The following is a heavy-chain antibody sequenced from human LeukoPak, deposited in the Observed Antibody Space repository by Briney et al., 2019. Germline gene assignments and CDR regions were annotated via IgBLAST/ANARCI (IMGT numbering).Heavy chain of an antibody. CDR1: GGSISSGGYS. D-gene: IGHD3-22*01. CDR3: ARDYYDSSGYYYFDY. Sequence: SETLSLTCAVSGGSISSGGYSWSWIRQPPGKGLEWIGYIYHSGSTYYNPSLKSRVTISVDRSKNQFSPKLSSVTAADTAVYYCARDYYDSSGYYYFDYWGQGTLVTVSS. J-gene: IGHJ4*02. V-gene: IGHV4-30-2*01. CDR2: IYHSGST.